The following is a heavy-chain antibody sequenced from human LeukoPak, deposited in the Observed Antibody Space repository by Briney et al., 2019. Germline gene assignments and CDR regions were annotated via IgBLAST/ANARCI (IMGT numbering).Heavy chain of an antibody. CDR3: ARGNTAYYDPSGYEGAFDI. D-gene: IGHD3-22*01. Sequence: GGSLRLSCAASGFSFSTYGVHWVRQAPGKGLEWVAFVRFDINNKNYADSVKGRFTLSTDNPKTTMYLQMISLRPEDTAVYYCARGNTAYYDPSGYEGAFDIWGQGTMVTVSS. V-gene: IGHV3-30*02. CDR2: VRFDINNK. CDR1: GFSFSTYG. J-gene: IGHJ3*02.